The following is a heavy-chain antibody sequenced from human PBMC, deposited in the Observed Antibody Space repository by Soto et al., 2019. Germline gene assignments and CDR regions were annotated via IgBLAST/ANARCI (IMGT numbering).Heavy chain of an antibody. J-gene: IGHJ5*02. CDR2: IYYSGST. CDR3: ASSPAAYSSGWYMYWFDP. D-gene: IGHD6-13*01. V-gene: IGHV4-59*01. Sequence: SETLSLTCTVSGGSISSYYWSWIRQPPGKGLEWIGYIYYSGSTNYNPSLKSRVTISVDTSKNQFSLKLSSVTAADTAVYYCASSPAAYSSGWYMYWFDPWGQGTLVTVSS. CDR1: GGSISSYY.